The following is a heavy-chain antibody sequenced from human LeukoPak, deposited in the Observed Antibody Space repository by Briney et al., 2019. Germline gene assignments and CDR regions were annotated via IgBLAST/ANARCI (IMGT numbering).Heavy chain of an antibody. Sequence: GGSLRLSCAASGFTFSSYEMNWVRQAPGKGLEWVSYISSSGNTIYHADSVKGRFTISRDNAKNSLYLQMNSLRAEDTAVYYCARDRRYYYDSSAFDYWGQGTLVTVSS. CDR3: ARDRRYYYDSSAFDY. J-gene: IGHJ4*02. CDR1: GFTFSSYE. V-gene: IGHV3-48*03. D-gene: IGHD3-22*01. CDR2: ISSSGNTI.